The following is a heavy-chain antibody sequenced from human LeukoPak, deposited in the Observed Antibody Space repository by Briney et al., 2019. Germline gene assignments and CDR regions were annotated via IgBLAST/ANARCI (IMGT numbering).Heavy chain of an antibody. CDR3: GRDPSARVTIDF. Sequence: GGSLRLSCAASGFTFSNYAMHWVRQAPGKGLEWVAIVSHDGRHQYYAESVKGRFTISRDSSKNTVSLQMNSLRAGDSALYYCGRDPSARVTIDFWGQGTLVTVPS. CDR2: VSHDGRHQ. D-gene: IGHD5-24*01. J-gene: IGHJ4*02. CDR1: GFTFSNYA. V-gene: IGHV3-30*04.